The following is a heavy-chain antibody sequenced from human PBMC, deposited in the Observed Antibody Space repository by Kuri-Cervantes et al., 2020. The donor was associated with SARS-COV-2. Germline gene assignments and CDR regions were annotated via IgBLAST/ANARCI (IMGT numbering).Heavy chain of an antibody. D-gene: IGHD6-19*01. CDR2: INHSGST. J-gene: IGHJ6*02. V-gene: IGHV4-34*01. CDR1: SGSFSGDY. Sequence: SETLSLTCAVYSGSFSGDYWSWIRQPPGKGLEWIGEINHSGSTNYNPSLKSRVTISVDTSTNQFSLKLSSVTAADTAVYYCARGVGAAVAGTLRTIYYYYGMDVWGQGTTVTVSS. CDR3: ARGVGAAVAGTLRTIYYYYGMDV.